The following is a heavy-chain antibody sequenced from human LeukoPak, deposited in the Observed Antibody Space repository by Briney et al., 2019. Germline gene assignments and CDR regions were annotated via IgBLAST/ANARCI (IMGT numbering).Heavy chain of an antibody. CDR3: ARTRSGGPYYYYYMDV. Sequence: GASVKVSCKASGYTFSSYGISWGRQAPGQGLEWMGWISAYNGNTNYAQKLQGRVTMTTDTSTSTAYMELRSLRSDDTAVYYCARTRSGGPYYYYYMDVWGKGTTVTVSS. J-gene: IGHJ6*03. CDR1: GYTFSSYG. D-gene: IGHD2-15*01. CDR2: ISAYNGNT. V-gene: IGHV1-18*01.